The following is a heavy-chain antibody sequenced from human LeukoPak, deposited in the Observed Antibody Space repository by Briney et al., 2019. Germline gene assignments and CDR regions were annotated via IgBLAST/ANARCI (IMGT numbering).Heavy chain of an antibody. CDR3: ARAVTGPNYDFWSGPWGWFDP. J-gene: IGHJ5*02. D-gene: IGHD3-3*01. V-gene: IGHV4-39*07. CDR2: IYYSGST. Sequence: SETLSLTCTVSGGSISSSSYYWGWIRQPPGKGLEWIGSIYYSGSTYYNPSLKSRVTISVDTSKNQFSLKLSSVTAADTAVCYCARAVTGPNYDFWSGPWGWFDPWGQGTLATVSS. CDR1: GGSISSSSYY.